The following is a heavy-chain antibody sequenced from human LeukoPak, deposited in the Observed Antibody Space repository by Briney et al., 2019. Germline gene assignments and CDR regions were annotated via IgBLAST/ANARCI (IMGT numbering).Heavy chain of an antibody. D-gene: IGHD3-22*01. CDR3: ARDPAYYYDSSGSVY. J-gene: IGHJ4*02. V-gene: IGHV3-66*01. CDR1: GFTVSSNY. Sequence: GGSLRLSCAASGFTVSSNYMSWVRQAPGKGLEWVSVIYSGGSTYYADSVKGRFTISRDNSKNTLYLQMNSLRAEDTAVYYCARDPAYYYDSSGSVYWGQGTLVTVSS. CDR2: IYSGGST.